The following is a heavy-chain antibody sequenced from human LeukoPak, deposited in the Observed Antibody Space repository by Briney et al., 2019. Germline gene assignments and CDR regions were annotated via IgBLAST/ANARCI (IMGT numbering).Heavy chain of an antibody. CDR1: GFTFSSYG. V-gene: IGHV3-30*03. CDR3: TTHRGEWVLDF. CDR2: ISYDGSNE. J-gene: IGHJ4*02. Sequence: GGSLRLSCAASGFTFSSYGMHWVRQAPGKGLEWVAVISYDGSNEYYADSVKGRFTISRDNSKNTLYLQMNSLKTEDTAVYYCTTHRGEWVLDFRGQGSLVTVSS. D-gene: IGHD3-16*01.